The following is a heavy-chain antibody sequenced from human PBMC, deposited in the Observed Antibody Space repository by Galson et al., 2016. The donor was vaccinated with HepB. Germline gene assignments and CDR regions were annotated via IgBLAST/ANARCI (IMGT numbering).Heavy chain of an antibody. CDR2: VRSGGDYI. J-gene: IGHJ4*02. CDR3: ARRGYSSSEYYFDY. D-gene: IGHD6-13*01. CDR1: GFTFSRYN. Sequence: SLRLSCAASGFTFSRYNMNWVRLAPGKGLEWVSSVRSGGDYIDYADSVKGRFTISRDNAKNSLYLQMKSLRVEDTAFYYCARRGYSSSEYYFDYWGQGTLVTVSS. V-gene: IGHV3-21*06.